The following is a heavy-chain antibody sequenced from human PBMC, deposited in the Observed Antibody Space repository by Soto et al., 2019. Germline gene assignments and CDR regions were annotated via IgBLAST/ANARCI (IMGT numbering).Heavy chain of an antibody. V-gene: IGHV2-5*01. CDR1: GFSLSSIGVA. Sequence: SGPTLVNPTETLTLTCTFSGFSLSSIGVAVGWIRQPPGKALEWLALLYWNDDRRYSPSLKSRLTITKDTSKNQVVLTMTNMDPVDTATYYCAHLNTRGYYFDYWGQGALVTVSS. CDR2: LYWNDDR. CDR3: AHLNTRGYYFDY. J-gene: IGHJ4*02.